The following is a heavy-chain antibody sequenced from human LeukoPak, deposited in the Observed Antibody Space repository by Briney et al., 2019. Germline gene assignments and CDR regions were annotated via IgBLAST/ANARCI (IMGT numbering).Heavy chain of an antibody. CDR3: TRDAVTAITNYYYYGMDV. D-gene: IGHD2-21*02. J-gene: IGHJ6*02. CDR2: IKEDGSEK. CDR1: GFTFSSYW. Sequence: GGSLRLSCAASGFTFSSYWMSWVRQAPGKGLEWVAKIKEDGSEKYYVDSVKGRFTISRDNAKNSLDLQMSSLRAEDTAVYYCTRDAVTAITNYYYYGMDVWGQGTTVTVSS. V-gene: IGHV3-7*04.